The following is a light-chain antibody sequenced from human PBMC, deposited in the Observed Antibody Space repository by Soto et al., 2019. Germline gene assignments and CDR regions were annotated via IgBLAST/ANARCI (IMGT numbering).Light chain of an antibody. Sequence: ILLTQAPGTLSLSPGDRATLSCRASQSVSGSYLAWYQQKPGQAPRLLIYDASSRATGIPDRFSGSGSGTDFTLTISRLEPEDFAVYYCQQDASSPRTFGQGTKVDTK. J-gene: IGKJ1*01. CDR2: DAS. CDR1: QSVSGSY. V-gene: IGKV3-20*01. CDR3: QQDASSPRT.